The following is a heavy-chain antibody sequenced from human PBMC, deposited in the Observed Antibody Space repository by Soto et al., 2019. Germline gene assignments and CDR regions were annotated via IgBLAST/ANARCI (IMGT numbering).Heavy chain of an antibody. J-gene: IGHJ4*02. CDR2: ISSRSSYI. Sequence: GGSLRLSCSASGFTFNIHNMNWVRQAPGKGLEWVSSISSRSSYIYYSDSVKGRFTISRDNAKSSLYLQMNSLRAEDTAVYYCARDNVPSDFFDSWGQGTLVTVSS. D-gene: IGHD2-8*01. CDR3: ARDNVPSDFFDS. V-gene: IGHV3-21*01. CDR1: GFTFNIHN.